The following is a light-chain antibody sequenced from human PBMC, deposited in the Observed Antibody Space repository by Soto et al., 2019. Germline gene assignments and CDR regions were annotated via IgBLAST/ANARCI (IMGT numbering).Light chain of an antibody. CDR2: GAS. J-gene: IGKJ4*01. Sequence: EFVLTQSPGTLSLSPGERATLSCRASQTVRNNYLAWYQQKPGQALRLLIYGASSRATGIPDRFSGSGSGTDFTLTISRLEPEDFAVYYCQQYGSSPLTFGRGTKVDI. V-gene: IGKV3-20*01. CDR3: QQYGSSPLT. CDR1: QTVRNNY.